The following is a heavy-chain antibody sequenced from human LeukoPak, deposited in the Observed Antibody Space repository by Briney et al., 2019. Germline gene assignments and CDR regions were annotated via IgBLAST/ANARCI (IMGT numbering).Heavy chain of an antibody. CDR1: GGSISNYY. J-gene: IGHJ6*02. CDR2: IYYSGST. CDR3: ARALQDREGLLRGARRYYYGMDV. Sequence: KTSGTLSLTCSGSGGSISNYYWSWIRQPPGKGLEWIGYIYYSGSTNYNPSLKRRVIISVDTSKNQFSLQLSSETAAETAVYYCARALQDREGLLRGARRYYYGMDVWGQGTTVTVSS. D-gene: IGHD3-22*01. V-gene: IGHV4-59*01.